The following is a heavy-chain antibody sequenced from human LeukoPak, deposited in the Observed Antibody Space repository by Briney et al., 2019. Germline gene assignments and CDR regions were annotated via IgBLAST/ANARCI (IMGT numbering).Heavy chain of an antibody. D-gene: IGHD7-27*01. J-gene: IGHJ4*02. CDR2: ISSGSSTI. Sequence: GGSLRLSCAASGFTFNTYSMNWVRQAPGKGLEWVSYISSGSSTIYYADSVKGRFTISRDNAKNALYLQMNSLRDEDTAVYYCARGNWAFDYGGQGTLVTVSS. CDR1: GFTFNTYS. V-gene: IGHV3-48*02. CDR3: ARGNWAFDY.